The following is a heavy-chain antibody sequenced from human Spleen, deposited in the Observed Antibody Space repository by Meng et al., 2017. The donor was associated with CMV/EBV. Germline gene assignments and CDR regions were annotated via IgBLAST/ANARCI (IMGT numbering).Heavy chain of an antibody. D-gene: IGHD4-17*01. CDR2: IYYSGST. V-gene: IGHV4-31*03. J-gene: IGHJ5*02. CDR1: GGSISSGGFY. CDR3: ARTNYGDYNWFDP. Sequence: GQLQEAGPGLVKPSPTLSLTCTVSGGSISSGGFYWSWIRQHPGKGLEWIGCIYYSGSTYYNPSLRSRVAISIDTSKNQFSLKLTSVTAADTAVYFCARTNYGDYNWFDPWGQGTLVTVSS.